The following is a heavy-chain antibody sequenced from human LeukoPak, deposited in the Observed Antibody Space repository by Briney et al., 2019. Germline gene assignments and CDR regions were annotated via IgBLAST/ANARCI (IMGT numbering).Heavy chain of an antibody. D-gene: IGHD2-2*02. CDR2: ISGSGGST. J-gene: IGHJ5*02. V-gene: IGHV3-23*01. Sequence: GGSLRLSCAASGFTFSSYAMSRVRQAPGKGLEWVSAISGSGGSTYYADSVKGRFTISRDNSKNTLYLQMNSLRAEDTAVYYCAKMFEDIVVVPAAIPAGNWFDPWGQGTLVTVSS. CDR1: GFTFSSYA. CDR3: AKMFEDIVVVPAAIPAGNWFDP.